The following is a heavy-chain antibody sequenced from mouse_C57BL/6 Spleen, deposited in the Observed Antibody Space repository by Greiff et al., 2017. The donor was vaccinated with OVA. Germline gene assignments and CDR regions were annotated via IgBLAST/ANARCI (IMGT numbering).Heavy chain of an antibody. J-gene: IGHJ3*01. V-gene: IGHV5-4*03. D-gene: IGHD1-3*01. Sequence: EVKLMESGGGLVKPGGSLKLSCAASGFTFSSYAMSWVRQTPEKRLEWVAPISDGGSYTYYPDNVKGRFTISRDNAKNNLYLQMSHLKSEDTAMYYCARGGLNGFAYWGQGTLVTVSA. CDR2: ISDGGSYT. CDR1: GFTFSSYA. CDR3: ARGGLNGFAY.